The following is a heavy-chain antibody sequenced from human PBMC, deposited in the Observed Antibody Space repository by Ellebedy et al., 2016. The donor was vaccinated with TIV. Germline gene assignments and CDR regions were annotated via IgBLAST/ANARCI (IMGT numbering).Heavy chain of an antibody. CDR1: GFNFGDYA. V-gene: IGHV3-9*01. D-gene: IGHD6-19*01. Sequence: SLKISXVASGFNFGDYAMHWVRQAPGKGLEWVSRIIWNSEIRDYAVSVKGRFNISRDNAKNSLYLHMDSLTEEDTALYYCAKDIRSSGLIDYWGQGTLVTVSS. CDR2: IIWNSEIR. CDR3: AKDIRSSGLIDY. J-gene: IGHJ4*02.